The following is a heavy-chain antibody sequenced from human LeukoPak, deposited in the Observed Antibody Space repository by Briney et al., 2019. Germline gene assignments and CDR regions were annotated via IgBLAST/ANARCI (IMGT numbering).Heavy chain of an antibody. J-gene: IGHJ6*02. CDR3: SRGRYGDYSRSGYYYGMDV. Sequence: PGRSLRLSCVASGLTFSSYAMHWVRQAPGKGLEWVAVIAFDGSNALYADSVKGRFTISRDISKSTLYLEMNSLKAEDSAIYYCSRGRYGDYSRSGYYYGMDVWGQGTTVTVSS. CDR2: IAFDGSNA. V-gene: IGHV3-30-3*01. D-gene: IGHD4-17*01. CDR1: GLTFSSYA.